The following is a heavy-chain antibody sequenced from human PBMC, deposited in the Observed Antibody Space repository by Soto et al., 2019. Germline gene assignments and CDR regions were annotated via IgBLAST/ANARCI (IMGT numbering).Heavy chain of an antibody. Sequence: QVQLQQWGAGLLKPSETLSLTCAVYGGSFSGYYWTWIRQPPGTGLEWIGEINHSGSTNYNPSLKSRVIISVDTSKNQFSLKLTLVTAADAVVYCCGRDKIPCLLDYWGQGTLVTVSS. CDR2: INHSGST. CDR1: GGSFSGYY. V-gene: IGHV4-34*01. J-gene: IGHJ4*01. CDR3: GRDKIPCLLDY.